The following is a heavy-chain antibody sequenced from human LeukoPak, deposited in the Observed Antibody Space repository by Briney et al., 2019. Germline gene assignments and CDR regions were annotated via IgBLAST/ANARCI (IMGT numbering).Heavy chain of an antibody. D-gene: IGHD6-19*01. CDR3: ARRWGGSGWYWFDP. V-gene: IGHV1-46*01. CDR1: GYTFTKYL. Sequence: ASVTVSCKASGYTFTKYLMHWVRQAPGQGLEWIGTINPRGDITDYAQRFQGRVTMTEDTSTRTVYMELSSLTSEDTAVYYCARRWGGSGWYWFDPWGQGTLVTVSS. CDR2: INPRGDIT. J-gene: IGHJ5*02.